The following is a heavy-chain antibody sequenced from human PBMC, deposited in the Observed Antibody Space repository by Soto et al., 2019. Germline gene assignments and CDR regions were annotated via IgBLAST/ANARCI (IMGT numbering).Heavy chain of an antibody. CDR1: GFTFSSYA. D-gene: IGHD3-10*01. CDR3: ARDRGSGSYFGGTYGMDV. V-gene: IGHV3-30-3*01. J-gene: IGHJ6*02. Sequence: GGSLRLSCAASGFTFSSYAMHWVRQAPGKGLKWVEVISYDGSNKYYADSVKGRFTISRDNSKNTLYLQMNSLRAEDTAVYYCARDRGSGSYFGGTYGMDVWGQGTTVTVS. CDR2: ISYDGSNK.